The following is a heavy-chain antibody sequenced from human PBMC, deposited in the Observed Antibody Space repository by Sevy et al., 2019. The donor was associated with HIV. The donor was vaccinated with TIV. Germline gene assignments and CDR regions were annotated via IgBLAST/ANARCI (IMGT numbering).Heavy chain of an antibody. CDR2: ISGSGGST. CDR1: GFTFSSYA. CDR3: AAAAIHYYYMDV. Sequence: GGSLRLSCAASGFTFSSYAMSWVHQAPGKGLEWVSAISGSGGSTYYADSVKGRFTISRDNSKNTLYLQMNSLRAEDTAVYYCAAAAIHYYYMDVWGKGTTVTVSS. J-gene: IGHJ6*03. V-gene: IGHV3-23*01. D-gene: IGHD2-2*01.